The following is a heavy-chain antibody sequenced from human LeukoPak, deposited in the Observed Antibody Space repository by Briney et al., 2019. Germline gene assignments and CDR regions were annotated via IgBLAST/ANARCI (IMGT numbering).Heavy chain of an antibody. V-gene: IGHV4-34*01. Sequence: SETLSLTCAVYGGSFSGYYWSWIRQPPGKGLEWIGEINHSGSTNYNPSLKSRVTISVDTSKNQFSLKLSSVTAADTAVYYCARASRSSSWYSLDYWGQGTLVTVSS. CDR1: GGSFSGYY. CDR2: INHSGST. J-gene: IGHJ4*02. D-gene: IGHD6-13*01. CDR3: ARASRSSSWYSLDY.